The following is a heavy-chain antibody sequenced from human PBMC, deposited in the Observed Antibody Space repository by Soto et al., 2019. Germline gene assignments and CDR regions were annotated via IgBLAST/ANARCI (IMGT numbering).Heavy chain of an antibody. CDR1: GYTFTSYG. V-gene: IGHV1-18*04. Sequence: GASVKVSCKASGYTFTSYGISWVRQAPGQGLELMGWISAYNGNTNYAQKLQGRVIMTTDTSTSTAYMELRSLRSDDTAVYYCARDRPHYDFWSGYYIPLYYYYGMDVWGQGTTVTVSS. CDR3: ARDRPHYDFWSGYYIPLYYYYGMDV. J-gene: IGHJ6*02. CDR2: ISAYNGNT. D-gene: IGHD3-3*01.